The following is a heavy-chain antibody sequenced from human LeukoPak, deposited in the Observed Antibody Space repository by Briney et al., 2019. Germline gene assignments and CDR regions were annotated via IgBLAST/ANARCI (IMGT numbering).Heavy chain of an antibody. CDR3: AKEVYYYGSGSYYNAIDY. V-gene: IGHV3-23*01. CDR1: GFTFSSHA. J-gene: IGHJ4*02. CDR2: ISGSGGST. D-gene: IGHD3-10*01. Sequence: GGSLRLSCAASGFTFSSHAMSWVRQAPGKGLEWVSAISGSGGSTYYADSVKGRFTISRDNSKNTLYLQMNSLRAEDTAVYYCAKEVYYYGSGSYYNAIDYWGQGTLVTVSS.